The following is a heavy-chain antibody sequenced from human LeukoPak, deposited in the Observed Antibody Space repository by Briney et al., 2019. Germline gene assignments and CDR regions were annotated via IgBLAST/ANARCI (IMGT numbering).Heavy chain of an antibody. V-gene: IGHV3-74*01. D-gene: IGHD6-13*01. J-gene: IGHJ4*02. CDR3: HFIAAAGTGY. Sequence: GGSLRLSCVVSGFTFSSYWMHWVRQAPGKGLVWVSRINSDGSTTTYADSVKGRFTISRDNAKNTLYLQMNSLRAEDTAVYYCHFIAAAGTGYWGPGILVTVSS. CDR2: INSDGSTT. CDR1: GFTFSSYW.